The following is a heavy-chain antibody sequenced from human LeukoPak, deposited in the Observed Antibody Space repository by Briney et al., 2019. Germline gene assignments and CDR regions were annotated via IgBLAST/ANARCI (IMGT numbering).Heavy chain of an antibody. CDR2: ISSSSSTI. D-gene: IGHD2-2*01. V-gene: IGHV3-48*01. J-gene: IGHJ6*03. CDR3: ATLDIVVVPAYYYYYMDV. CDR1: GFTFSSYS. Sequence: GGSLRLSCAASGFTFSSYSMNWVRQAPGKGLEWVSYISSSSSTIYYADSVEGRFTISRDNAKNSLYLQMNSLRAEDTAVYYCATLDIVVVPAYYYYYMDVWGKGTTVTVSS.